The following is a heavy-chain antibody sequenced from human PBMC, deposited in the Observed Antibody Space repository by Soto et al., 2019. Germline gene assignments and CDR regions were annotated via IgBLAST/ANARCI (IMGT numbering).Heavy chain of an antibody. J-gene: IGHJ4*02. CDR1: GFTFSSYA. V-gene: IGHV3-23*01. CDR2: ISGRGDKT. Sequence: PGGSLRLSCAASGFTFSSYAMSWVRQAPGKGLEWVSSISGRGDKTYYADSVKGRFSISRDNSKNTLYLQMNSLRAEDTAVYYCARDLPGGYACYFDYWGRGTLVTVSS. D-gene: IGHD5-12*01. CDR3: ARDLPGGYACYFDY.